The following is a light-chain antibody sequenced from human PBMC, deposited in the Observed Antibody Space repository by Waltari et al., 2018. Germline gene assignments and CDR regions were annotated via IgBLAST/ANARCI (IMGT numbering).Light chain of an antibody. CDR3: QQYGSA. CDR1: QSVSSSY. J-gene: IGKJ1*01. V-gene: IGKV3-20*01. Sequence: EIVLMQSPGTLSLSPGERATLSCRASQSVSSSYVAWYQQTPGQAPRLLIYGASSRATGIPDRFSGSGSGTDFTLTISRLEPEDFAVYYCQQYGSAFGQGTKVEIK. CDR2: GAS.